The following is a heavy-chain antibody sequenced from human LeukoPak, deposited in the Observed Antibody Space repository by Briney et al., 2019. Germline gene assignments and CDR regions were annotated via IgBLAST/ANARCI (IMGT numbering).Heavy chain of an antibody. D-gene: IGHD7-27*01. J-gene: IGHJ4*02. CDR1: GYSISSGYY. V-gene: IGHV4-38-2*02. Sequence: SETLSLTCTVSGYSISSGYYWGWIRQPPGKGLEWIGSIYHSGSTYYNPSLKSRVTISVDTSKNQFSLKLSSVTAADTAVYYCARERELTGDEYFDYWGQGTLVTVSS. CDR3: ARERELTGDEYFDY. CDR2: IYHSGST.